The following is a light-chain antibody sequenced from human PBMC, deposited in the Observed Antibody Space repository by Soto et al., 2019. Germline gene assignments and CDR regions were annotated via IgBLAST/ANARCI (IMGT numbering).Light chain of an antibody. CDR2: EVS. Sequence: QSALTQPASVSGSPGQSITISCTGTSSDVGAYNHVSWYQQHPGKAPKLMIYEVSNRPSGVSNRFSGSKSGNTASLTISGIQAEDEGDYYCSSYTSGSTWVFGGGTKVTVL. J-gene: IGLJ3*02. CDR1: SSDVGAYNH. V-gene: IGLV2-14*01. CDR3: SSYTSGSTWV.